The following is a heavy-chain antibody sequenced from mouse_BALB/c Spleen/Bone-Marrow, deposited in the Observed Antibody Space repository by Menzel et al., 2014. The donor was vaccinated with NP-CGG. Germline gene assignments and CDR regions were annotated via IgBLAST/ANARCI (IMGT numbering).Heavy chain of an antibody. CDR1: SYSFTGYY. Sequence: LVKTGASVKISCKASSYSFTGYYMHWVKQSHGKSLEWIGYISCYNGATSYNQKFKGKATFTVDTSSSTAYMQFNSLTSEDSAVYYCARRDYGNFFDYWGQGTTLTVSS. CDR2: ISCYNGAT. CDR3: ARRDYGNFFDY. D-gene: IGHD2-1*01. J-gene: IGHJ2*01. V-gene: IGHV1S34*01.